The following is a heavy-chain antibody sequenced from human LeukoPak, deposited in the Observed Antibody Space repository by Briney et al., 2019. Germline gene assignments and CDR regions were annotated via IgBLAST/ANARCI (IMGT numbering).Heavy chain of an antibody. V-gene: IGHV3-64*01. CDR1: GFTFSSYA. J-gene: IGHJ4*02. CDR2: ISSNGGST. CDR3: ASIAAAGGAADY. D-gene: IGHD6-13*01. Sequence: GGSLRLSCAASGFTFSSYAMHWVRPAPGKGLEYVSAISSNGGSTYYANSVKGRFTISRDNSKNTLYLQMGSLRAEDMAVYYCASIAAAGGAADYWGQGTLVTVSS.